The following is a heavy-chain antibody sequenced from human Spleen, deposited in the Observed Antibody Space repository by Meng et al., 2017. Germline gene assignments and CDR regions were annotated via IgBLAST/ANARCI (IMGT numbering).Heavy chain of an antibody. Sequence: QVQLQQVGEGLFKPSETLSLTCVVAGGSFSDYYWSWIRQPPGKGLEWIGEINHSGSTNHNPSLESRATISVDTSQNNLSLKLSFVTAADAAVYYCARGPTTMAHDFDYWGQGTLVTVSS. CDR3: ARGPTTMAHDFDY. J-gene: IGHJ4*02. CDR2: INHSGST. V-gene: IGHV4-34*04. CDR1: GGSFSDYY. D-gene: IGHD4-11*01.